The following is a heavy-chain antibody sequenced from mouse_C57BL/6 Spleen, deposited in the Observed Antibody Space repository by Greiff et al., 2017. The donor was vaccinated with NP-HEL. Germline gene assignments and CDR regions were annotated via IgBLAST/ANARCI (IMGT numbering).Heavy chain of an antibody. J-gene: IGHJ1*03. CDR2: INYDGSST. CDR3: ARVANWYFDV. V-gene: IGHV5-16*01. Sequence: EVMLVESEGGLVQPGSSMKLSCTASGFTFSDYYMAWVRQVPEKGLEWVANINYDGSSTYYLDSLKSRFIISRDNAKNILYLQMSSLKSEDTATYYCARVANWYFDVWGTGTTVTVSS. D-gene: IGHD1-1*01. CDR1: GFTFSDYY.